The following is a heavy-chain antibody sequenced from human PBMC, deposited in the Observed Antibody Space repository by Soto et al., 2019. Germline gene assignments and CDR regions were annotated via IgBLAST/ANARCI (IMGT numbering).Heavy chain of an antibody. Sequence: HPGGSLRLSCSGSGFTVSSFGMHWVRQPPGKGLEHVSTLSSNGIGTYYADSVKGRFTFSRDTSKNTLYLQMSSLRTEDTAVYYCVKDVGQAAVGIRYPYALDAWGPGTTVTVSS. V-gene: IGHV3-64D*06. J-gene: IGHJ6*02. CDR1: GFTVSSFG. D-gene: IGHD6-13*01. CDR3: VKDVGQAAVGIRYPYALDA. CDR2: LSSNGIGT.